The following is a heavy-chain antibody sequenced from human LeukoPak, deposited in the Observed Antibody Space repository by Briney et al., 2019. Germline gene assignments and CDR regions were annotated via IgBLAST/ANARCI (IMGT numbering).Heavy chain of an antibody. Sequence: GGSLRLSCAASGFTFSSYGMHWVRQAPGKGLEWVAFIRYDGSKKKYAGSVKGRFTISRDNAKNSLYLQMNSLRDEDTAVYYCATESYYHSDYWGQGTLVTVSS. CDR1: GFTFSSYG. CDR3: ATESYYHSDY. J-gene: IGHJ4*02. D-gene: IGHD3-3*01. CDR2: IRYDGSKK. V-gene: IGHV3-30*02.